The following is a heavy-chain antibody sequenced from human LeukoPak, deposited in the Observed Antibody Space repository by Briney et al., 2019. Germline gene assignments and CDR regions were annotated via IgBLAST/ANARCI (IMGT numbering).Heavy chain of an antibody. J-gene: IGHJ6*03. CDR1: GGSFSGYY. V-gene: IGHV4-34*01. Sequence: SETLSLTCAVYGGSFSGYYWSWIRQPPGKGLEWIGEINHSGSTNYNPSLKSRVTISVDTSKNQFSLKLSSVTAADTAVYYCARGAGAVAGTWELEVVGGTKYVHYMDVWGKGTTVTVSS. CDR2: INHSGST. D-gene: IGHD6-19*01. CDR3: ARGAGAVAGTWELEVVGGTKYVHYMDV.